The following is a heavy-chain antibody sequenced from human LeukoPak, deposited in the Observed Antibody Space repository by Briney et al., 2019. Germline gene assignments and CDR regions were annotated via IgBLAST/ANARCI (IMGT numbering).Heavy chain of an antibody. J-gene: IGHJ6*02. CDR2: INHSGST. CDR3: ARVGRNGVKVVPAAIVPYGMDV. V-gene: IGHV4-34*01. Sequence: KTSETLSLTCAVYGGSFSGYYWSWIRQPPGKGLDWIGEINHSGSTNYNSSLKSRVTISVDTSKNQFSLKLSSVTAADTAVYYCARVGRNGVKVVPAAIVPYGMDVWGQGTTVTVSS. D-gene: IGHD2-2*01. CDR1: GGSFSGYY.